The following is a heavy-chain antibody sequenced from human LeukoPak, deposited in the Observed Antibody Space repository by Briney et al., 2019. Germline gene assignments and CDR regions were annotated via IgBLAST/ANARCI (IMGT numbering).Heavy chain of an antibody. CDR3: ASYVDTAMGDDY. Sequence: GGSLRLSCAASGFTFSGYSMNWVRQAPGKGLEWVSSISSSSSYIYYADSVKGRFTISRDNAKNSLYLQMNSLRAEDTAVYYCASYVDTAMGDDYWGQGTLVTVSS. D-gene: IGHD5-18*01. CDR1: GFTFSGYS. CDR2: ISSSSSYI. V-gene: IGHV3-21*01. J-gene: IGHJ4*02.